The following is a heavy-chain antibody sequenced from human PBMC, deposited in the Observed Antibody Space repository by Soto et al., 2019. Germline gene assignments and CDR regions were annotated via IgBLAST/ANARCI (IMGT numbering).Heavy chain of an antibody. CDR2: IYYSGST. V-gene: IGHV4-31*03. Sequence: QVQLQESGPGLVKPSQTLSLTCTVSGGSISSGGYYWSWIRQHPGKGLEWIGYIYYSGSTYYNPSLESRVTISVDTSKNQFSLKLSSVTAADTAVYYCARADCSGGSCYSFLYYYGMDVWGQGTTVTVSS. J-gene: IGHJ6*02. CDR1: GGSISSGGYY. D-gene: IGHD2-15*01. CDR3: ARADCSGGSCYSFLYYYGMDV.